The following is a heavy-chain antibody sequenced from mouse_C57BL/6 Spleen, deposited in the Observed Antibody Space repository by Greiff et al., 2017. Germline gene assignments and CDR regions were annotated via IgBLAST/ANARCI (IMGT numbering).Heavy chain of an antibody. CDR1: GYAFTNYL. CDR2: INPGSGGT. J-gene: IGHJ4*01. Sequence: QVQLQQSGAELVRPGTSVKVSCKASGYAFTNYLIEWVKQRPGQGLEWIGVINPGSGGTNYNEKFKGKATLTADKSSSTAYMQLSSLTSEDSAVYFCARRGYYDYGYAMDYWGQGTSVTVSS. CDR3: ARRGYYDYGYAMDY. V-gene: IGHV1-54*01. D-gene: IGHD2-4*01.